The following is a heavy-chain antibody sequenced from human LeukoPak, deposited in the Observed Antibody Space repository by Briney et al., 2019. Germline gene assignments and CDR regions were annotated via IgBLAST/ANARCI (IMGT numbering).Heavy chain of an antibody. CDR3: TTDPEDGPKAVYFDY. CDR2: IQQHGSEK. CDR1: GFTFSNYW. Sequence: GGSLRLSCEGSGFTFSNYWMSWVRQAPGKGLEWVANIQQHGSEKYYVDSVKGRFTISRDNAKNSLYLQMNSLRAEDTAVYYCTTDPEDGPKAVYFDYWGQGTLVTVSS. J-gene: IGHJ4*02. V-gene: IGHV3-7*01.